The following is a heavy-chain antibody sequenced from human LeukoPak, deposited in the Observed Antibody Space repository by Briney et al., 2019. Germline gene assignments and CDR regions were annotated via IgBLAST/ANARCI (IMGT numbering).Heavy chain of an antibody. V-gene: IGHV4-39*01. Sequence: PSETLSLTCTVSGGSISSSSYYWGWIRQPPGKGLEWIGSIYYSGSTYYNPSLKSRVTISVDTSKNQFSLKLSSVTAADTAVYYCARHSIDYGDSYDAFDIWGQGTMVTVSS. CDR2: IYYSGST. CDR1: GGSISSSSYY. CDR3: ARHSIDYGDSYDAFDI. D-gene: IGHD4-17*01. J-gene: IGHJ3*02.